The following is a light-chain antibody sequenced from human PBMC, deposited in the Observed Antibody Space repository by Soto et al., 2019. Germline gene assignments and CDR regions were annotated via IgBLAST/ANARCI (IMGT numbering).Light chain of an antibody. CDR3: SSYRASSTTHYV. CDR2: DVG. J-gene: IGLJ1*01. V-gene: IGLV2-14*03. CDR1: SSDVGGYNY. Sequence: QSVLTQPASLSGSPGQSITISCTGTSSDVGGYNYVSWYQQHPGKAPKLMIYDVGNRPSGVSNRFSGSKSGNTASLTISGLQAEDEADYYCSSYRASSTTHYVFGTGTKLTVL.